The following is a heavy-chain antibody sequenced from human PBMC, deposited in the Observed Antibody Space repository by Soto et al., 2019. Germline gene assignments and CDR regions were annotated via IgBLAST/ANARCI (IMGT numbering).Heavy chain of an antibody. Sequence: SETLSLTCTVSGDSISSLYWSWIRQPPGKGLEWIGYIYYSGSINYNPPLKSRVTISVDPSKNQFSLRLSSVTAADTTVYYCAKSLWDTSGWKTDYWGQGTLVTVSS. D-gene: IGHD6-19*01. CDR1: GDSISSLY. CDR2: IYYSGSI. V-gene: IGHV4-59*01. CDR3: AKSLWDTSGWKTDY. J-gene: IGHJ4*02.